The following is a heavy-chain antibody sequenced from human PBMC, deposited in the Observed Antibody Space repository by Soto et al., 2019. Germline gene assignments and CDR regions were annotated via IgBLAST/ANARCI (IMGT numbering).Heavy chain of an antibody. V-gene: IGHV3-23*01. CDR1: GFTFSSYA. Sequence: EVQLLESGGGLVQPGGSLRLSCAASGFTFSSYAMSWVRQAPGKGLEWVSAISGSGDSTYSADSVKGRFTISRDNSKNTLYLQMNSLKAEDTAVYYCAKDPTYYYGSGKVDYWGQGTLVTVSS. CDR2: ISGSGDST. D-gene: IGHD3-10*01. CDR3: AKDPTYYYGSGKVDY. J-gene: IGHJ4*02.